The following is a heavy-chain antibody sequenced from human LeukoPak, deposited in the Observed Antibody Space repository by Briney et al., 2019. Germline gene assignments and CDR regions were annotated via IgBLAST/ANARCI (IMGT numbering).Heavy chain of an antibody. Sequence: SETLSLTCTVSGGSIGSYYWSWIRQPAGKGLEWIGRIYTSGSTNYNPSLKSRVTMSVDTSKNQFSLKLSSVTAADTAVYYCAKGGLTVGAFDIWGQGTMVTVSS. D-gene: IGHD3-16*01. CDR3: AKGGLTVGAFDI. J-gene: IGHJ3*02. CDR1: GGSIGSYY. V-gene: IGHV4-4*07. CDR2: IYTSGST.